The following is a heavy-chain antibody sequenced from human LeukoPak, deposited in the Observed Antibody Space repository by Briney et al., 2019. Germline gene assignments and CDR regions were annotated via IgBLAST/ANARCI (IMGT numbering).Heavy chain of an antibody. D-gene: IGHD6-19*01. CDR2: IQAGGDEK. CDR1: GFTFSTYG. V-gene: IGHV3-30*02. Sequence: GGSLRLSCAASGFTFSTYGMHWVRQAPGKGLEWMTFIQAGGDEKYYADSVKGRFTISRDNSKNTLYLQMNSLTDDDSAVYYCAEDRIPVAGRQDIWDYWGQGTLVTVSS. J-gene: IGHJ4*02. CDR3: AEDRIPVAGRQDIWDY.